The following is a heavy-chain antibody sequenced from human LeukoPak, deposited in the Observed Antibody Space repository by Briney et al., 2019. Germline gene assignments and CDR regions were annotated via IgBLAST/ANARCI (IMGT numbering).Heavy chain of an antibody. CDR3: AKGARIQLWHNWFDP. J-gene: IGHJ5*02. Sequence: GRSLRLSCAASGFTFDDYAMHWVRQAPGKGLEWVSGSSWNSGIIGYADSVKGRFTISRDNAKNSLYLQMNSLRAEDTALYYCAKGARIQLWHNWFDPWGQGTLVTVSS. V-gene: IGHV3-9*01. CDR1: GFTFDDYA. D-gene: IGHD5-18*01. CDR2: SSWNSGII.